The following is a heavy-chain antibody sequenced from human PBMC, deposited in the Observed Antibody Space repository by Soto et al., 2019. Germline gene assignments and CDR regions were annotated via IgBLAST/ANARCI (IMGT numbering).Heavy chain of an antibody. CDR3: ASHTGLITASTSWDKWFDP. CDR2: ISGSSSTI. J-gene: IGHJ5*02. V-gene: IGHV3-48*02. Sequence: EVQLVESGGGLVQPGGSLRLSCAASGFTFSSNSMKWVRQAPGKGLEWVSYISGSSSTIYYADSVKGRFTISRDNAKNLLYLQMNSLRDEDTDMYYCASHTGLITASTSWDKWFDPWGQGSLVTVPS. CDR1: GFTFSSNS. D-gene: IGHD1-7*01.